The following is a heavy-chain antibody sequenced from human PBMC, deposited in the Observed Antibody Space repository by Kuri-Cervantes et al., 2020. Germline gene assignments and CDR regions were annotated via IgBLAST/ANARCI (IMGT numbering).Heavy chain of an antibody. V-gene: IGHV4-34*01. Sequence: SQTLSLTCAVYGGSFSGYYWSWIRQPPGKGLEWIGEINHSGRTNYNLSLKSRVTISIDTSKNQFSLRLTSVTAADTAVYYCARGLPTSYWGQGTLVTVSS. J-gene: IGHJ1*01. CDR2: INHSGRT. CDR3: ARGLPTSY. CDR1: GGSFSGYY.